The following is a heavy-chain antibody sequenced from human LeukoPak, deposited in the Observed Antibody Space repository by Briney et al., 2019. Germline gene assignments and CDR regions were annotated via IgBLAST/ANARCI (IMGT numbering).Heavy chain of an antibody. CDR3: SRDLAYSSNWYAFDY. D-gene: IGHD6-13*01. CDR1: GFTFSSYA. V-gene: IGHV3-49*03. Sequence: GGSLRLSCAASGFTFSSYAMSWFRQAPGKGLEWVGFIRSKAYGGTTEYAASVKGRFTISRDDSRNIAYLQMNSLKTEDTAVYYCSRDLAYSSNWYAFDYWGQGTLVTVSS. J-gene: IGHJ4*02. CDR2: IRSKAYGGTT.